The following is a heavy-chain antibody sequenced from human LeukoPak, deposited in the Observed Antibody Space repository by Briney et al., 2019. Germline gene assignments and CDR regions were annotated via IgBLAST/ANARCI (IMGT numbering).Heavy chain of an antibody. CDR2: IIPIFGIA. V-gene: IGHV1-69*04. J-gene: IGHJ5*02. Sequence: GASVKVSCKASGATFSSYAISWVRQAPGQGLEWMGRIIPIFGIANYAQKFQGRVTITADKSTSTAYMELSSLRSEDTAVYYCARVPSYSSSWSRVWFDPWGQGTLVTVSS. CDR1: GATFSSYA. CDR3: ARVPSYSSSWSRVWFDP. D-gene: IGHD6-13*01.